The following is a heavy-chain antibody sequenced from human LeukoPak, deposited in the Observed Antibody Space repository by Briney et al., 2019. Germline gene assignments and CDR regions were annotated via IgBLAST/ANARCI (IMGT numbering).Heavy chain of an antibody. J-gene: IGHJ4*02. V-gene: IGHV3-15*01. CDR2: IKSKTDGGTT. CDR1: GFTFSNAW. CDR3: TTDPSDFWSGYGY. Sequence: GGSLRLSCAASGFTFSNAWMSWVRQAPGKGLEWVGRIKSKTDGGTTDYAAPVKGRFTISRDDSKNTLYLQMNSLKTEDTAVYYCTTDPSDFWSGYGYWGQGTLVTVSS. D-gene: IGHD3-3*01.